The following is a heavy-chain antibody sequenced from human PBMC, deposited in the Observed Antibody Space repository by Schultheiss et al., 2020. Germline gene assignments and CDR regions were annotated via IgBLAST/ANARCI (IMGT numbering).Heavy chain of an antibody. CDR3: ARHRVDIVATIMVPFDV. Sequence: SETLSLTCAVYGGSFSGYYWGWIRQPPGKGLEWIGSIYYSGSTYYNPSLKSRVTISVDTSKNQFSLKLSSVTAADTAVYYCARHRVDIVATIMVPFDVWGKGTTVNVSS. D-gene: IGHD5-12*01. CDR2: IYYSGST. CDR1: GGSFSGYY. J-gene: IGHJ6*04. V-gene: IGHV4-39*01.